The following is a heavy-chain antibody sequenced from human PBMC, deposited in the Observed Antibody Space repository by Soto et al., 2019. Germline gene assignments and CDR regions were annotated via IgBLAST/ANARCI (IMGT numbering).Heavy chain of an antibody. CDR2: IYPGDSDT. CDR3: ARHLTGTRYYYYYMDV. Sequence: GESLKISCKGSGYSFTSYWIGWVRQMPGKGLEWMGIIYPGDSDTRYSPSFQGQVTISADKSISTAYLQWSSLKASDTAMYYCARHLTGTRYYYYYMDVWGKGTTVTVSS. CDR1: GYSFTSYW. D-gene: IGHD1-7*01. J-gene: IGHJ6*03. V-gene: IGHV5-51*01.